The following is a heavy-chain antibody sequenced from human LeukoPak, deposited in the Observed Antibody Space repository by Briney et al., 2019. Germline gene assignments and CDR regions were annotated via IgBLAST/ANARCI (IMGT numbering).Heavy chain of an antibody. D-gene: IGHD6-19*01. Sequence: PGGSLRLSCAASGFTFSSYSMNWVRQAPGKGLEWVSSISSSSSYIYYADSVKGRFTISRDNAKNSLYLQMNSLRAEDTAVYYCARESSGWYMRYFDYWGQGTLVTVSS. V-gene: IGHV3-21*01. CDR2: ISSSSSYI. J-gene: IGHJ4*02. CDR1: GFTFSSYS. CDR3: ARESSGWYMRYFDY.